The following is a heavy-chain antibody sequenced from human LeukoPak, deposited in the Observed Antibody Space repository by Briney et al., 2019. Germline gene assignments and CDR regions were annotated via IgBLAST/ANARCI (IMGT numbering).Heavy chain of an antibody. V-gene: IGHV3-23*01. D-gene: IGHD6-19*01. CDR3: AKMGYSNGWFGNAYFDY. Sequence: GGSLRLSCAASGFTFSSYAMSWVRQAPGKGLEWVSAISGSGGSTYYADSVKGRFTISRDNSKNTLYLQMNSLRAEDTAVYYCAKMGYSNGWFGNAYFDYWGQGTLVTVSS. CDR1: GFTFSSYA. J-gene: IGHJ4*02. CDR2: ISGSGGST.